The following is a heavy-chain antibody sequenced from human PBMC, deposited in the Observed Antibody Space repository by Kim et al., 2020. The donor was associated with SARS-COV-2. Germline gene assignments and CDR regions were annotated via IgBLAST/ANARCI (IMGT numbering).Heavy chain of an antibody. D-gene: IGHD6-19*01. J-gene: IGHJ5*02. CDR3: ARIHSSGPSGFDP. Sequence: SETLYLTCTVSGGSISSYYWSWIRQPPGKGLEWIGYIYYSGSTNYNPSLKSRVTISVDTSKNQFSLKLSSVTAADTAVYYCARIHSSGPSGFDPWGQGTLVTVSS. CDR1: GGSISSYY. CDR2: IYYSGST. V-gene: IGHV4-59*01.